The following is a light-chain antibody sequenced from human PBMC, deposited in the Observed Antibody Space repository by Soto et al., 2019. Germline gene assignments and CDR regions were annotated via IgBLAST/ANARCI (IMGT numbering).Light chain of an antibody. J-gene: IGKJ1*01. CDR2: AAS. CDR1: QGISNY. Sequence: DIQMTQSPSSLSASVGDRVPITCRASQGISNYLAWYQQKPGKVPKLLIYAASTLQSGVPSRFSGSGSGTDFTLTISSLQPEDVATYYCQKYNSAPPWTFGQGTKVDIK. CDR3: QKYNSAPPWT. V-gene: IGKV1-27*01.